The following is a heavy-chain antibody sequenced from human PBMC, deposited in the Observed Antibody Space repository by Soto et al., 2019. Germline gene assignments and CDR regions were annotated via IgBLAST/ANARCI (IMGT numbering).Heavy chain of an antibody. J-gene: IGHJ6*02. Sequence: GGSLRLSCAACGFTFSSYWMHWVRQATGKGLVWVSRINSDGSSTSYADSVKGRSTISRDNSKNTLYLQMNRLRAEDTAVYYCARDCGIVRATLPSGYGMDVWGQGTTVTVSS. V-gene: IGHV3-74*01. CDR1: GFTFSSYW. D-gene: IGHD3-10*02. CDR2: INSDGSST. CDR3: ARDCGIVRATLPSGYGMDV.